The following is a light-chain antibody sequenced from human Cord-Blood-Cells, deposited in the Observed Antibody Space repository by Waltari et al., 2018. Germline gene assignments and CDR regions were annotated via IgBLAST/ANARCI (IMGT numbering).Light chain of an antibody. V-gene: IGKV1-33*01. CDR1: QDMSNC. J-gene: IGKJ3*01. CDR3: QQYDNLPLFT. CDR2: DAY. Sequence: DIQITQSPSPLSASVRDRVTITFQVSQDMSNCLNWYQQKPGKAPKLLMYDAYNLETGVPSRFGGSGSGTDFTFTISSLQPEDIATYYCQQYDNLPLFTFGPGTKVDI.